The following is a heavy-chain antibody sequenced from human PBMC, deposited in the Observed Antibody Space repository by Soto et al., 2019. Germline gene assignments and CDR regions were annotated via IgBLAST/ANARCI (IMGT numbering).Heavy chain of an antibody. CDR1: GFTVSSNY. V-gene: IGHV3-66*01. CDR3: ARSLPSGYEDFDY. Sequence: GGSLRLSCAASGFTVSSNYMSWVRQAPGKGLEWVSVIYSGGSTYYADSVKGRFTISRDNSKNTLYLQKNSLRAEDTAVYYCARSLPSGYEDFDYWGQGTLVTVSS. D-gene: IGHD5-12*01. CDR2: IYSGGST. J-gene: IGHJ4*02.